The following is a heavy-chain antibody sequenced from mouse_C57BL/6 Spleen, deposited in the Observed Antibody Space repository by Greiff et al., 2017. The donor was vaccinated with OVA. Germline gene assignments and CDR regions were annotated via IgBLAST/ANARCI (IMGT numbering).Heavy chain of an antibody. CDR3: TRSPRQLRLRGAMDY. V-gene: IGHV6-6*01. D-gene: IGHD3-2*02. J-gene: IGHJ4*01. CDR1: GFTFSDAW. Sequence: EVKVEESGGGLVQPGGSMKLSCAASGFTFSDAWMDWVRQSPEKGLEWVAEIRNKANNHATYYAESVKGRFTISRDDSKSSVYLQMNSLRAEDTGIYYCTRSPRQLRLRGAMDYWGQGTSVTVSS. CDR2: IRNKANNHAT.